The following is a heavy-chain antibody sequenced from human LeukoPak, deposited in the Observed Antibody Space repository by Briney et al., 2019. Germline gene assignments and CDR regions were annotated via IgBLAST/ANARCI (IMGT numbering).Heavy chain of an antibody. J-gene: IGHJ4*02. CDR1: GYTFTSYY. CDR2: IIPIFGTA. CDR3: ARTTLGRFDY. Sequence: SVKVSCKASGYTFTSYYMHWVRQAPGQGLEWMGGIIPIFGTANYAQKFQGRVTITADESTSTAYMELSSLRSEDTAVYYCARTTLGRFDYWGQGTLVTVSS. V-gene: IGHV1-69*13. D-gene: IGHD1-14*01.